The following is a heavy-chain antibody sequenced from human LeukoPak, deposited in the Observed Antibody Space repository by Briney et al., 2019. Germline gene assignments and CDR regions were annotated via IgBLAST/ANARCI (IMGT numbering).Heavy chain of an antibody. CDR1: GFTFSSSA. CDR2: ISAGGETT. CDR3: AKDRTVGASYWYFDL. V-gene: IGHV3-23*01. J-gene: IGHJ2*01. D-gene: IGHD1-26*01. Sequence: GGSLRLSCAASGFTFSSSAMTWVRQAPGRGLEWVSSISAGGETTHYADSVKGRFTISRDSSKNTLFLHMNTLRAEDTAIYYCAKDRTVGASYWYFDLWGRGTLVTVSS.